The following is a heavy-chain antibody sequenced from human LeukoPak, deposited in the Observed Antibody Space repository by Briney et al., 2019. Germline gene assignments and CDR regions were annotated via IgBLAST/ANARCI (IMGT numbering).Heavy chain of an antibody. J-gene: IGHJ4*02. Sequence: PSETLSLTCTVSGVSIISSNYYWGWFRQPPGKGLLWIASVFYTGTTRHNPSLKSRVTISVDTSKNEFSLSLSSVTAEDTAMYYCARRLGSSADGILKYYFDYWGQGTLVTVSS. V-gene: IGHV4-39*01. CDR3: ARRLGSSADGILKYYFDY. D-gene: IGHD6-13*01. CDR2: VFYTGTT. CDR1: GVSIISSNYY.